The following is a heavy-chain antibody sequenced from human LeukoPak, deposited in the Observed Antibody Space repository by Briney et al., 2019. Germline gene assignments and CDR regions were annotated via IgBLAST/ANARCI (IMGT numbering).Heavy chain of an antibody. V-gene: IGHV3-23*01. CDR1: GFTFSTYG. J-gene: IGHJ6*02. Sequence: GGSLRLSCAASGFTFSTYGMNWVRQAPGKGLEWVSAISGSGGSTYYADSVKGRFTISRDNSKNTLYLQMNSLRAEDTAVYYCAKYGVTMVRGSYYGMDVWGQGTTVTVSS. CDR2: ISGSGGST. CDR3: AKYGVTMVRGSYYGMDV. D-gene: IGHD3-10*01.